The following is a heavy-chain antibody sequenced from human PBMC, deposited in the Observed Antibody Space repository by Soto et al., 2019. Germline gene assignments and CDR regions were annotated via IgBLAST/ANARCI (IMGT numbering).Heavy chain of an antibody. V-gene: IGHV3-21*01. Sequence: EVQLVESGGGLVQPGGSLRLSCAASGFTFSSYSMNWVRQAPGKGLEWVSSISSSSSYIYYADSVKGRFTISRDNAKNSLYLQMNSLRAEDTAVYYCARDQDYSYYYYGMDVWGQGTTVTVSS. CDR1: GFTFSSYS. D-gene: IGHD3-16*01. J-gene: IGHJ6*02. CDR2: ISSSSSYI. CDR3: ARDQDYSYYYYGMDV.